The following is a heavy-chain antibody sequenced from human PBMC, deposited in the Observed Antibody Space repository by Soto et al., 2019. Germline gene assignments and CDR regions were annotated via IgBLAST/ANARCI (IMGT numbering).Heavy chain of an antibody. CDR3: ARVFSNFLKYFGP. V-gene: IGHV4-30-2*01. D-gene: IGHD1-7*01. CDR1: CYAITTGGYS. Sequence: TLALTCTLSCYAITTGGYSWGWIRQPPGKGLEWIGFIYHSGSTYYNPSLRSRVTVSADRSKNQFSLRLTSVTAADTAMYYCARVFSNFLKYFGPWGQGPLVTVSP. J-gene: IGHJ5*02. CDR2: IYHSGST.